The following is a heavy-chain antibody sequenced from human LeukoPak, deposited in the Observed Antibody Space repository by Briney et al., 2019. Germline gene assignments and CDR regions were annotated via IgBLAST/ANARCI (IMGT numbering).Heavy chain of an antibody. CDR1: GASISSSRYY. V-gene: IGHV4-39*01. CDR3: ARHVEIAVAGPIDY. J-gene: IGHJ4*02. Sequence: SETLSLTCTVAGASISSSRYYWGWIRQPPGKGLEWIVSIYYSGSTYYNPSLESRVTISVDTSKNQFSLKLSSVTAADTAVYYCARHVEIAVAGPIDYWGQGTLVTVSS. CDR2: IYYSGST. D-gene: IGHD6-19*01.